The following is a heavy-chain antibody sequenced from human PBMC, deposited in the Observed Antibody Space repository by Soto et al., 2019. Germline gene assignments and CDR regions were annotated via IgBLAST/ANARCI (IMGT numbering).Heavy chain of an antibody. CDR3: ARPLGYCSSTSCDDAFDI. D-gene: IGHD2-2*01. Sequence: ASVKVSCKASGYTFTSYGISWVRQVPGQGLEWMGWISAYNGNTNYAQKLQGRVTMTTDTSTSTAYMELRSLRSEDTAVYYCARPLGYCSSTSCDDAFDIWGQGTMVTVS. CDR1: GYTFTSYG. V-gene: IGHV1-18*01. J-gene: IGHJ3*02. CDR2: ISAYNGNT.